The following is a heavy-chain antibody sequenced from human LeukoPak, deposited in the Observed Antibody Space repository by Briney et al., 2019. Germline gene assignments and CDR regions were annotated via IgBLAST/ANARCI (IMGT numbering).Heavy chain of an antibody. V-gene: IGHV3-9*01. Sequence: GRSLRLSCAASEFTFDDYAMHWVRHAPGKGLEWVSGISWNSGSIGYADSVKGRFTISRDNAKNSLYLQMNSLRAEDTAFYYCAKDTLSRGYSYGIDYWGQGTLVTVSS. CDR2: ISWNSGSI. D-gene: IGHD5-18*01. CDR1: EFTFDDYA. J-gene: IGHJ4*02. CDR3: AKDTLSRGYSYGIDY.